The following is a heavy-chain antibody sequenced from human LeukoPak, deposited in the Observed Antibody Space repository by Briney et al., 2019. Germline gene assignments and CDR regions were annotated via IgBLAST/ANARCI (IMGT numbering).Heavy chain of an antibody. Sequence: GESLRLSCAAYGSTFSSYEMNWDRQAPGKGLEWVSYISSSGSTIYYADSVKGRFTISRDNATNSLYLQMNSLRAEATAVYYCARGDSGSYYFDYWGQGTLVTVSS. D-gene: IGHD1-26*01. CDR1: GSTFSSYE. V-gene: IGHV3-48*03. J-gene: IGHJ4*02. CDR2: ISSSGSTI. CDR3: ARGDSGSYYFDY.